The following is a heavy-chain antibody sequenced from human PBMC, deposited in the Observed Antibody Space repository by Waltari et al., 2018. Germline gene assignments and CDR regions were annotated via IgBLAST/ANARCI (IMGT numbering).Heavy chain of an antibody. J-gene: IGHJ3*02. D-gene: IGHD1-26*01. Sequence: QVQLVQSGAEVKKPGSSVKVSCKASGGTFSSSAISWVRQAPGQGLEWMGRIIPILGIANYAQKFQGRVTITADKSTSTAYMELSSLRSEDTAVYYCARTDSGSFGNLDAFDIWGQGTMVTVSS. CDR2: IIPILGIA. CDR3: ARTDSGSFGNLDAFDI. V-gene: IGHV1-69*09. CDR1: GGTFSSSA.